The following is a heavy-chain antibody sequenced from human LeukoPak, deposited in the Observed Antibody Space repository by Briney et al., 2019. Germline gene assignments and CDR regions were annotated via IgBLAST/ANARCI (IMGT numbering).Heavy chain of an antibody. CDR2: TSRSSGA. CDR3: AQGGYFAFDM. Sequence: PGGSLRLSCVGSGFTFSAYDMQWVRQAPGKGLEWVSGTSRSSGAHYTDSVKGRFTISRDNSKDTLYLQMDGLRAEDTAVYYCAQGGYFAFDMWGQGTMVTVSS. J-gene: IGHJ3*02. CDR1: GFTFSAYD. V-gene: IGHV3-23*01. D-gene: IGHD2-2*03.